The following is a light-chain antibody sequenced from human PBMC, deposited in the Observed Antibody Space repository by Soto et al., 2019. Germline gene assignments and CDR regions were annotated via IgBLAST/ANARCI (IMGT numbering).Light chain of an antibody. V-gene: IGLV1-40*01. CDR1: SSNIGAGYH. CDR2: GNI. CDR3: QSYDNSLSGRI. J-gene: IGLJ2*01. Sequence: QLVLTQPPSVSGAPGQTVTISCTGSSSNIGAGYHVHWYQQLPGTAPELLIYGNINRPSGVPDRFSGSKSGTSVSLAITGLQPEDEADYYCQSYDNSLSGRIFGGGTKLTVL.